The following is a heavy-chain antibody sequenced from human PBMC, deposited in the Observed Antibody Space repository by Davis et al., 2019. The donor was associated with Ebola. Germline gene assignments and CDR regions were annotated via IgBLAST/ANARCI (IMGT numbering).Heavy chain of an antibody. Sequence: GESLKISCKGSGYSFTDYWIGWVRQMPGKGLEWMGIIYPGDSDTRYSPSFQGQVTISADKSISTAYLQWSSLKASDTAMYYCARSPVSGYYYGYFDYWGQGTLVTVSS. J-gene: IGHJ4*02. V-gene: IGHV5-51*01. CDR3: ARSPVSGYYYGYFDY. CDR1: GYSFTDYW. D-gene: IGHD3-22*01. CDR2: IYPGDSDT.